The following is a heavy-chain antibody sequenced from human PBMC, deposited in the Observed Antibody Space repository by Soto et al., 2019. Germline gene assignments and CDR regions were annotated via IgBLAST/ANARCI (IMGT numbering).Heavy chain of an antibody. CDR2: ISAYNGNT. CDR1: GYTLSRHG. V-gene: IGHV1-18*01. Sequence: GAPVKVCCTDSGYTLSRHGISRVGQAPGQGLEWMGWISAYNGNTNYAQKLQGRVTMTTDTSTSTAYMELRSLRSDDTAVYYCARDDPDYYDSSGYYFDYWGQGTLVTVSS. CDR3: ARDDPDYYDSSGYYFDY. D-gene: IGHD3-22*01. J-gene: IGHJ4*02.